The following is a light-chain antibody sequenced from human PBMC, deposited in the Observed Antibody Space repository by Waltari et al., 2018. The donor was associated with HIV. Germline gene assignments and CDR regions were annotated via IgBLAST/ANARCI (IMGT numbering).Light chain of an antibody. CDR2: LGS. V-gene: IGKV2-28*01. J-gene: IGKJ2*01. CDR3: MQALQSPFT. Sequence: DFVMTQSPLSLPVTPGEPASISCRSSQSLLHRKGYNYLDWYLQKPGQSPQLLIYLGSNRASGVPDRFSGSGSGTDFTLKISRVEAEDVGVYYCMQALQSPFTFGQGTKLEIK. CDR1: QSLLHRKGYNY.